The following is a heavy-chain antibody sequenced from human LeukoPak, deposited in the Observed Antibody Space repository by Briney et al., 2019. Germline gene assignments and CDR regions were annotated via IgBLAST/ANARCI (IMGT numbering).Heavy chain of an antibody. CDR1: GYSFTSYW. D-gene: IGHD3-22*01. Sequence: GESLKISCKGSGYSFTSYWIGWVRQMPGKGLEWMGIIYPGDSDTRYSPSFQGQVTISADKSISTAYLQWSSLKASDTAMYYSARYYYDSSGYNYFDYWGQGTLVTVSS. V-gene: IGHV5-51*01. CDR3: ARYYYDSSGYNYFDY. J-gene: IGHJ4*02. CDR2: IYPGDSDT.